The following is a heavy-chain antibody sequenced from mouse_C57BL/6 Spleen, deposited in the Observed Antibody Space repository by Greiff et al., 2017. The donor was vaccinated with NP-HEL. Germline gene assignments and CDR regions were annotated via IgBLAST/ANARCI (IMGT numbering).Heavy chain of an antibody. CDR2: INPSNGGT. V-gene: IGHV1-53*01. J-gene: IGHJ2*01. CDR3: ACIWEDSNYVDY. CDR1: GYTFTSYW. Sequence: QVQLQQSGTELVKPGASVKLSCKASGYTFTSYWMHWVKQRPGQGLEWIGNINPSNGGTNYNEKFKSKATLTVDKSSRTAYMQLSSLTSEDSAVYYCACIWEDSNYVDYWGQGTTLTVSS. D-gene: IGHD2-5*01.